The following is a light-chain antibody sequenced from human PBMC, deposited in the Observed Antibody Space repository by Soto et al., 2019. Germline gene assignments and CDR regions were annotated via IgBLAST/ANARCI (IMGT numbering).Light chain of an antibody. V-gene: IGLV2-23*02. Sequence: QSALTQPASVSGSPGQSITISCTGTSSDVGSYNLVSWFQQHPGKAPKLFIYEVNRRPSGVSDRLSGSKSANTASLTISGLQAEDEADYYCFSYAGAGTLVFGPGTTVTVL. CDR3: FSYAGAGTLV. CDR1: SSDVGSYNL. J-gene: IGLJ1*01. CDR2: EVN.